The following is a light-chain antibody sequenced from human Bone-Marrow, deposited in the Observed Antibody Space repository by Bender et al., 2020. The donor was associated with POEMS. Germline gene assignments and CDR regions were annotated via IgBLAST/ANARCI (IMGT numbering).Light chain of an antibody. CDR1: QLGDQY. J-gene: IGLJ2*01. V-gene: IGLV3-1*01. CDR3: QAWDTSSVV. Sequence: SYEVTQSPSVSVLPGHTANITCSGDQLGDQYASWYQLKPGQSPVLVIYEDNKRPSGIPERFSGSNSGNIATLTISGTQALDEADYYCQAWDTSSVVFGGGTKLTVL. CDR2: EDN.